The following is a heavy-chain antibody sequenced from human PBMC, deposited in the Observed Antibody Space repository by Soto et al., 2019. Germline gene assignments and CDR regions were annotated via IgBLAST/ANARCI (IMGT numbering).Heavy chain of an antibody. V-gene: IGHV3-23*01. J-gene: IGHJ3*02. CDR3: AKDLWFDGMIVVDTNDAFDI. CDR1: RFTFSSYA. D-gene: IGHD3-22*01. Sequence: AGSLRLSCAASRFTFSSYAMSWVRQAPGKGLEWVSAISGSGGSTYYADSVKGRFTISRDNSKNTLYLQMNSLRAEDTAVYYCAKDLWFDGMIVVDTNDAFDIWGQGTMVTVSS. CDR2: ISGSGGST.